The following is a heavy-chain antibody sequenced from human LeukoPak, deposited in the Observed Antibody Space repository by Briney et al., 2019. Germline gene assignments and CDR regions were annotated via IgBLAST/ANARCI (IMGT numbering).Heavy chain of an antibody. CDR2: FDPEDGET. D-gene: IGHD1-7*01. CDR1: GYTFTGYY. CDR3: ATDSGPITGTTADAFDI. J-gene: IGHJ3*02. Sequence: ASVKVSCKASGYTFTGYYMHWVRQAPGKGLEWMGGFDPEDGETIYAQKFQGRVTMTEDTSTDTAYMELSSLRSEDTAVYYCATDSGPITGTTADAFDIWGQGTMVTVSS. V-gene: IGHV1-24*01.